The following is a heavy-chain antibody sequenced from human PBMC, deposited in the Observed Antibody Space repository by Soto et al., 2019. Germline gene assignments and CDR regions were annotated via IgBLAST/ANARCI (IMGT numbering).Heavy chain of an antibody. CDR2: IHPAGINT. V-gene: IGHV1-46*03. D-gene: IGHD3-16*01. CDR3: ARDTSGKERVWGFDR. CDR1: GYSFISHY. Sequence: GASVKVSCKAFGYSFISHYMHWVRQAPGQGLEWMGTIHPAGINTAYAQKFQGRVTMTTDTSTSTVYMELTSLTSEDTAVYYCARDTSGKERVWGFDRWG. J-gene: IGHJ5*02.